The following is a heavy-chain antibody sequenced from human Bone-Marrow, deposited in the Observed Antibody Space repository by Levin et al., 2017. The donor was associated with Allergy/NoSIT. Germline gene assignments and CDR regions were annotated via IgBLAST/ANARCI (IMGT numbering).Heavy chain of an antibody. Sequence: GSLRLSCAVYGGSFSGYYWSWIRQPPGKGLEWIGEINHSGSTNYNPSLKSRVTISVDTSKNQFSLKLSSVTAADTAVYYCARGWRRFDPWGQGTLVTVSS. CDR1: GGSFSGYY. CDR3: ARGWRRFDP. CDR2: INHSGST. J-gene: IGHJ5*02. V-gene: IGHV4-34*01.